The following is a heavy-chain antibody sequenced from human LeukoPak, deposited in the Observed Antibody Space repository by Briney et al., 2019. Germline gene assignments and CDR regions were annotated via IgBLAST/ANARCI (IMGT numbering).Heavy chain of an antibody. CDR2: ISSRGSPI. CDR3: ATYSSLNRREFQY. CDR1: GFTFNDYS. Sequence: PGGSLRLSCTASGFTFNDYSMSWVRQAPGKGLEWVSYISSRGSPIYYADSVKGRFTISRDNAKNSLYLQMNSLRAEDTAVYYCATYSSLNRREFQYWGQGTLLTVSS. J-gene: IGHJ1*01. V-gene: IGHV3-48*04. D-gene: IGHD3-22*01.